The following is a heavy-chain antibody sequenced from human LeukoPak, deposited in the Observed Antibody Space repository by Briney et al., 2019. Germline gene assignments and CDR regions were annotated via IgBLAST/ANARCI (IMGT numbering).Heavy chain of an antibody. J-gene: IGHJ6*02. D-gene: IGHD5-18*01. CDR3: ARGGGYTYANGMDV. CDR2: ISAYNGNT. V-gene: IGHV1-18*01. Sequence: PAGKLSCKSSAYTFTTCVITLLRHRPGQGHEWMGWISAYNGNTNYAQKLQGKVTMTTDTSTTTAYMDLRSLRSDDTAVYYCARGGGYTYANGMDVWGQGTTVTVSS. CDR1: AYTFTTCV.